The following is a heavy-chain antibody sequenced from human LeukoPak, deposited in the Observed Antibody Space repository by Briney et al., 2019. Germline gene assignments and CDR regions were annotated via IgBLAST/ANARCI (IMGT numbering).Heavy chain of an antibody. CDR3: ARERATVTTELDC. D-gene: IGHD4-17*01. Sequence: SETLSLTCTVSSGSISGYYWSWIRQPAGKGLEWIGRVFTSGSTNYNPSVKSRVTISIDKSKNEFYLNLNSVTATDTALYYCARERATVTTELDCWGQGILVTVSS. CDR1: SGSISGYY. V-gene: IGHV4-4*07. CDR2: VFTSGST. J-gene: IGHJ4*02.